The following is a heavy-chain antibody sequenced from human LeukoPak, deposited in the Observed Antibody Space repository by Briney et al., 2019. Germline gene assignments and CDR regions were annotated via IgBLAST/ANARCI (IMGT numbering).Heavy chain of an antibody. CDR1: GYTFTSYY. D-gene: IGHD3-22*01. Sequence: GASDKVSCKASGYTFTSYYMHWVRQAPGRGLEWMGIINPSGGSTSYAQKFQGRVTMTRDTSTSTVYMELSSLRSEDTAVYYCATQPNYYDSSGYYYLSPLDYWGQGTLVTVSS. J-gene: IGHJ4*02. V-gene: IGHV1-46*01. CDR3: ATQPNYYDSSGYYYLSPLDY. CDR2: INPSGGST.